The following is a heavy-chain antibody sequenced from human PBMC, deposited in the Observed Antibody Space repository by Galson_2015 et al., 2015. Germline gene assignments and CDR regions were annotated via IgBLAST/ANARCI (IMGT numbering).Heavy chain of an antibody. D-gene: IGHD6-19*01. Sequence: SLRLSCAASGFTFSSYGMHWVRQAPGKGLEWVAIISYDGSNKYYEDSVEGRFTISRDTSKNTLYLQMNSLRAEDTAVYYCANNGPYSSSYGIDVWGQGTTVSVSS. CDR2: ISYDGSNK. CDR1: GFTFSSYG. J-gene: IGHJ6*02. CDR3: ANNGPYSSSYGIDV. V-gene: IGHV3-30*18.